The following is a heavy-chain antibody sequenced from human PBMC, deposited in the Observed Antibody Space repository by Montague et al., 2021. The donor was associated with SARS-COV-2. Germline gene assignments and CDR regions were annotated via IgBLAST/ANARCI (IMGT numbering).Heavy chain of an antibody. CDR2: IFGGGST. Sequence: SLRLSCAASGFTVSRNYMGWVRQAPGKGLEWVFVIFGGGSTNHADSVKGRFTISRDISQSTLYLQMNSLRAEDMAVYYCAKGGTSYFYGMDVWGQGTTVAVSS. V-gene: IGHV3-66*01. CDR1: GFTVSRNY. J-gene: IGHJ6*02. D-gene: IGHD1-26*01. CDR3: AKGGTSYFYGMDV.